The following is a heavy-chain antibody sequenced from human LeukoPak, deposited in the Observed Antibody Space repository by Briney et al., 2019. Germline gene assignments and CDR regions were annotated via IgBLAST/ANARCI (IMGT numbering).Heavy chain of an antibody. CDR2: INHSGST. Sequence: SETLSLTCAVYGGSFSGYYWSWIRQPPGKGLEWIWEINHSGSTNYNPSLKSRVTISVDTSKNQFSLKLSSVTAADTAVYYCARVVSYGYRATYYYYYYMDVWGKGTTVTVSS. D-gene: IGHD5-18*01. J-gene: IGHJ6*03. V-gene: IGHV4-34*01. CDR3: ARVVSYGYRATYYYYYYMDV. CDR1: GGSFSGYY.